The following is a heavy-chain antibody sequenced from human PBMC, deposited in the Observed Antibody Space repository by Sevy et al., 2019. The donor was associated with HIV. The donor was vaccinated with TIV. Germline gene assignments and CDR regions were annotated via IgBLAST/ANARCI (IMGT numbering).Heavy chain of an antibody. CDR1: GFTFSSYW. Sequence: GGSLRLSCAASGFTFSSYWMSWVRQAPGKGLEWLANIKQDGSEKYYVDSVKGRFTISRDNAKNSLYLQMNSLRAEDTAVYYCARVDILTGYSPLWYWGQGTLVTVSS. CDR3: ARVDILTGYSPLWY. J-gene: IGHJ4*02. D-gene: IGHD3-9*01. CDR2: IKQDGSEK. V-gene: IGHV3-7*03.